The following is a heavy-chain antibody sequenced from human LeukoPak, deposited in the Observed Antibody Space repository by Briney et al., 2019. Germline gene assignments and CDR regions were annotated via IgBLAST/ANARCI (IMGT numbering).Heavy chain of an antibody. D-gene: IGHD1-26*01. CDR3: ARDRGISGSYNDAFDI. CDR2: IWYDGSNK. J-gene: IGHJ3*02. CDR1: GFTFSSYG. V-gene: IGHV3-33*01. Sequence: GRSLRLSCAAPGFTFSSYGMHWVRQAPGKGLEWVAVIWYDGSNKYYADSVKGRFTISRDNSKNTLYLQMNSLRAEDTAVYYCARDRGISGSYNDAFDIWGQGTMVTVSS.